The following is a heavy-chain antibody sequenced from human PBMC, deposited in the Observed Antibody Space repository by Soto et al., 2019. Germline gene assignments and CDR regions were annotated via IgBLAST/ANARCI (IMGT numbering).Heavy chain of an antibody. V-gene: IGHV4-61*01. J-gene: IGHJ4*02. CDR2: IYSSGST. Sequence: PSETLSLTCTVSGDSVSSYNYYWTWIRHSPGKGLEWVGYIYSSGSTKYNPSLKNRVTISLHTSSNQFSLNLTSVTAADTAVYYCARDIRGYSRAFDFWGQGTLVTVSS. CDR1: GDSVSSYNYY. D-gene: IGHD5-18*01. CDR3: ARDIRGYSRAFDF.